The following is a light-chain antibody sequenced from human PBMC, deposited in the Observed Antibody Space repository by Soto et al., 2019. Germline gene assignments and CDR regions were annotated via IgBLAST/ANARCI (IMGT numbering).Light chain of an antibody. CDR1: QRVLYSSNNKNY. CDR3: QQYYSTPHT. J-gene: IGKJ2*01. CDR2: WAS. Sequence: DIVMTQSPDSLAVSLGERATINCKSSQRVLYSSNNKNYLALYQQKPGQPPKLLIDWASTRESGVPDRFSGSGSGTDFPLTISILQAEDVAVYYCQQYYSTPHTFGQGTKLEIK. V-gene: IGKV4-1*01.